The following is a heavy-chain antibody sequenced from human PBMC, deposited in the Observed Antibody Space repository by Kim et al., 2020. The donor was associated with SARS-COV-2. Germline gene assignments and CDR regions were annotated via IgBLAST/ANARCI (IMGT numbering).Heavy chain of an antibody. D-gene: IGHD2-21*01. V-gene: IGHV4-59*01. CDR2: T. Sequence: TNSNPSRKSRVTISVDTSKNQFSLKLSSVTAADTAVYYCASIYEKDAFDIWGQGTMVTVSS. J-gene: IGHJ3*02. CDR3: ASIYEKDAFDI.